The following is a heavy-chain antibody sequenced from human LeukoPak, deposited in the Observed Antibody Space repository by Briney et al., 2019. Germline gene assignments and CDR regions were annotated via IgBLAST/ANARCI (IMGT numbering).Heavy chain of an antibody. D-gene: IGHD1-1*01. CDR1: GGSISSSSYY. Sequence: SETLSLTCTVSGGSISSSSYYWGWIRQPPGKGLEWIGSIYYSGSTYYNPSLKSRVTISVDTSKNQFSLKLSSVTAADTAVYYCATEEPVQLERRGVDYWGQGTLVTVSS. J-gene: IGHJ4*02. V-gene: IGHV4-39*07. CDR2: IYYSGST. CDR3: ATEEPVQLERRGVDY.